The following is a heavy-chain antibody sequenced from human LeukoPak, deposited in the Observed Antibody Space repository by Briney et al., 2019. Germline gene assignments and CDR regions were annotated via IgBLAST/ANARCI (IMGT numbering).Heavy chain of an antibody. CDR2: IEGDGSRI. D-gene: IGHD1-7*01. CDR3: TRDWRNLGFDY. V-gene: IGHV3-74*01. J-gene: IGHJ4*02. CDR1: GFTLSGYW. Sequence: GESLKISCAASGFTLSGYWMHWVRQAPGKGLVWVSRIEGDGSRITYADSVKGRFTISRDNAKNTLYLQMNSLRAEDTAVYYCTRDWRNLGFDYWGQGTQVTVSS.